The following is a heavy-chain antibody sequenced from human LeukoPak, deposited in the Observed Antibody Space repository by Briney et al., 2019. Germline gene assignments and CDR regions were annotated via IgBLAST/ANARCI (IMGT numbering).Heavy chain of an antibody. V-gene: IGHV3-30*01. D-gene: IGHD2-15*01. J-gene: IGHJ6*03. CDR2: ISYDGSNK. Sequence: PGGSLRLSCAASGFTFSSYAMHWVRQAPGKGLEWVAVISYDGSNKYYADSVKGRFTISRDNSKNTLYLQMNSLRAEDTAVYHCARSANLVVLYYMDVWGKGTTVTVSS. CDR3: ARSANLVVLYYMDV. CDR1: GFTFSSYA.